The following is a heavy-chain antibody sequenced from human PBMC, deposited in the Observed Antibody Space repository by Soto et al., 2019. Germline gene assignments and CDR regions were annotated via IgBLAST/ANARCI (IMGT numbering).Heavy chain of an antibody. CDR2: ISYDGSNK. V-gene: IGHV3-30*18. J-gene: IGHJ6*02. D-gene: IGHD2-2*01. CDR1: GFTFSSYG. Sequence: QVQLVESGGGVVQPGRSLRLSCAASGFTFSSYGMHWVRQAPGKGLEWVAVISYDGSNKYYADSVKGRFTISRDNSKNTLNLQMNSLRAEDTAVYYCAKDHYCSSTSCPYGDYYYYGMDVWGQGTTVTVSS. CDR3: AKDHYCSSTSCPYGDYYYYGMDV.